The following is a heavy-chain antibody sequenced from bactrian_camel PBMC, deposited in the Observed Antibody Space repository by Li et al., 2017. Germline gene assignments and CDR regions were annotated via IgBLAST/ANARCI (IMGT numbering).Heavy chain of an antibody. V-gene: IGHV3S54*01. CDR2: ILRGSGTT. J-gene: IGHJ4*01. CDR3: ASDHPDLYGLCPHEYTF. CDR1: TYSLSSNC. D-gene: IGHD3*01. Sequence: HVQLVESGGGSVQPGGSLRLSCVSTYSLSSNCIAWFRQAPGKQREGVAAILRGSGTTRYADSVKGRSTISQDNDKNTVDLQMNSLKSEDTAMYYCASDHPDLYGLCPHEYTFWGQGTQVTVS.